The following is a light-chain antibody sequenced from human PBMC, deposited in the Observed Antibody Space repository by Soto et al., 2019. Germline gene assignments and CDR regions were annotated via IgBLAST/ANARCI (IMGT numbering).Light chain of an antibody. CDR1: SSNIGSNT. J-gene: IGLJ1*01. V-gene: IGLV1-44*01. Sequence: QSVLTQPLSVSASPGQRVTISCSGGSSNIGSNTVAWYQHLPGTAPPRLIFTAGQRPSGVTGRFSGSKSGTSASLAISGLQSEDEGDYYCSAWDNSLNGYVFGPGTKVNVL. CDR3: SAWDNSLNGYV. CDR2: TAG.